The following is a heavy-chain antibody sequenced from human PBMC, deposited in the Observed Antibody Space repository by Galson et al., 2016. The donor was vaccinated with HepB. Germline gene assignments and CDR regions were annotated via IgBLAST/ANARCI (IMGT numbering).Heavy chain of an antibody. D-gene: IGHD3-10*01. Sequence: TLSLTCAVSGGSISSGGYYWSWIRQHPGKGLEWIGYIYHSGSTYYNPSFKSRVSISVDTSKNQFSLRLSSVTAADTAVYYCARDRSSGSGNFGYWGQGTLVTVSS. CDR2: IYHSGST. CDR3: ARDRSSGSGNFGY. V-gene: IGHV4-31*11. J-gene: IGHJ4*02. CDR1: GGSISSGGYY.